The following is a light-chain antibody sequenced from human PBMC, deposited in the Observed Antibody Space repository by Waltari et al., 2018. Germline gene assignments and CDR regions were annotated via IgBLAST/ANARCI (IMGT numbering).Light chain of an antibody. J-gene: IGKJ4*01. CDR2: AAS. Sequence: DIQLTQSPSFLSASIGDRVTITCRAGQGISSYLAWYQQKPGKAPKLLIYAASTLQSGVPSRFSGSGSGTEFTLTISSLQPEDFATYYCQELNTYPQSLTFGGGTKVEI. V-gene: IGKV1-9*01. CDR1: QGISSY. CDR3: QELNTYPQSLT.